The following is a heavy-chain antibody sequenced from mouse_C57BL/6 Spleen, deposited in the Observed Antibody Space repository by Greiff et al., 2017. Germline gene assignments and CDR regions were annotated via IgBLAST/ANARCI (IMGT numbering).Heavy chain of an antibody. D-gene: IGHD2-4*01. CDR2: IYPRSGNT. Sequence: QVQLQQSGAELARPGASVKLSCKASGYTFTSYGISWVKQRTGQGLEWIGEIYPRSGNTYYNEKFKGKATLTADKSSSTAYMELRSLTSEDSAVYFCARDNYDYGGCYAMDYWGQGTSVTVSS. CDR3: ARDNYDYGGCYAMDY. V-gene: IGHV1-81*01. J-gene: IGHJ4*01. CDR1: GYTFTSYG.